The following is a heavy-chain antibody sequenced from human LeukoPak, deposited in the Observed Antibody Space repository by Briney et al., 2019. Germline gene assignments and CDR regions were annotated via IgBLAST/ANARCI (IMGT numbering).Heavy chain of an antibody. CDR1: GFTFSSYA. Sequence: GSLRLSCAASGFTFSSYAMSWVRQPPGKGLEWIGEINHSGSTNYNPSLKSRVTISVDTSKNQFSLKLSSVTAADTAVYYCARVYSGSYFNWFDPWGQGTLVTVSS. CDR3: ARVYSGSYFNWFDP. V-gene: IGHV4-34*01. J-gene: IGHJ5*02. CDR2: INHSGST. D-gene: IGHD1-26*01.